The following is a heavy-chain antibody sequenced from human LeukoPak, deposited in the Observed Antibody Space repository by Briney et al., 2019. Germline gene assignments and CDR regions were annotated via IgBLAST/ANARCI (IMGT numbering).Heavy chain of an antibody. CDR3: ATVKDESGYYDEFDY. J-gene: IGHJ4*02. CDR2: FDPEDGET. Sequence: ASVKVSCKVSGYTLTELSMHWARQAPGKGLEWMGGFDPEDGETIYAQKFQGRVTMTEDTSTDTAYMELSSLRSEDTAVYYCATVKDESGYYDEFDYWGQGTLVTVSS. CDR1: GYTLTELS. D-gene: IGHD3-3*01. V-gene: IGHV1-24*01.